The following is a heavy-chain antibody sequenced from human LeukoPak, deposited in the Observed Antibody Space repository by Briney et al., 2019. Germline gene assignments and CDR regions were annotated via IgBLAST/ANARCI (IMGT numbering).Heavy chain of an antibody. Sequence: SETGSLTCTVSGGSISTYFWSWIRQPPGKGLEWIGYVRYSGSANYNPSLKSGATILVDTSKNQFSLKLTSVAAADTAVYFCARSALDTSGSYYNPRPFDYWGHGTLVIVSS. D-gene: IGHD3-10*01. CDR1: GGSISTYF. CDR2: VRYSGSA. CDR3: ARSALDTSGSYYNPRPFDY. V-gene: IGHV4-59*01. J-gene: IGHJ4*01.